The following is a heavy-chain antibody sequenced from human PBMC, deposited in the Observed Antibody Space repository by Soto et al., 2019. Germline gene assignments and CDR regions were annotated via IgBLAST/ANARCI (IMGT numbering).Heavy chain of an antibody. CDR2: IVVGSGNT. CDR1: GFTFTSSA. CDR3: AATINYDFWSGYGPDY. J-gene: IGHJ4*02. Sequence: GASVKVSCKASGFTFTSSAVQWVRQARGQCLEWIGWIVVGSGNTDYAQKFQERVTITRDMSTSTAYMELSSLRSEDTAVYYCAATINYDFWSGYGPDYWGQGTLVTVSS. V-gene: IGHV1-58*01. D-gene: IGHD3-3*01.